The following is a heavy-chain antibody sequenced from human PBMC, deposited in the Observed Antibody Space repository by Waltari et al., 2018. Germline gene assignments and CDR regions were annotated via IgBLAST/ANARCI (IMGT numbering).Heavy chain of an antibody. V-gene: IGHV4-39*01. CDR3: ARTVAGFIGSWYFDL. CDR1: GDSISSSSYY. Sequence: LQLQESGPGLVKPSETLSLTCTVSGDSISSSSYYWGWIRQPPGKGPEWIASIYYSGNTYYNPSLKSRVTISVDTSKNQFSLKLSSVTAADTAVYYCARTVAGFIGSWYFDLWGRGTLVTVSS. CDR2: IYYSGNT. J-gene: IGHJ2*01. D-gene: IGHD6-19*01.